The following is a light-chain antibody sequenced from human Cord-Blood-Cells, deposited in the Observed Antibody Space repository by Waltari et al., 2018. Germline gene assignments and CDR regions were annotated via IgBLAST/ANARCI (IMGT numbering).Light chain of an antibody. CDR2: SGS. J-gene: IGKJ1*01. CDR1: QSLLHSNGYNY. CDR3: MQALQTPLT. Sequence: DIVMTQSPLSLPVTPGEQPSISCRSSQSLLHSNGYNYLDWYLQKPGHSAQLLFYSGSNRASGVPDRFSGGGSVTDFTLKISRVEAEDVGVYYCMQALQTPLTFGQGTKVEIK. V-gene: IGKV2-28*01.